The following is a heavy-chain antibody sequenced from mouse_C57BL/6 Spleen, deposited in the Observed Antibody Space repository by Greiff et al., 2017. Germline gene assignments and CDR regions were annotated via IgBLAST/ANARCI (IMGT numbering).Heavy chain of an antibody. Sequence: VQLQQSGPELVKPGASVKLSCKASGYTFTSYDINWVKQRPGQGLEWIGWIYPRDGSTTYNEKFKGKATLTVDTSSSTAYMELHSLTSEDSAVYFCARQEVVYFDYWGQGTTLTVSS. CDR2: IYPRDGST. CDR3: ARQEVVYFDY. D-gene: IGHD1-1*01. V-gene: IGHV1-85*01. CDR1: GYTFTSYD. J-gene: IGHJ2*01.